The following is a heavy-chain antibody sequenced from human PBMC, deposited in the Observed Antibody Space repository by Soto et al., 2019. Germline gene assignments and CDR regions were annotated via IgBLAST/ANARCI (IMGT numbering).Heavy chain of an antibody. D-gene: IGHD2-15*01. J-gene: IGHJ6*02. CDR2: MNPNSGNT. CDR3: ARANCSGGSCYYGLDV. V-gene: IGHV1-8*01. Sequence: ASVKVSCKASGYTFTSYDINWVRQATGQGLEWMGWMNPNSGNTGYAQKFQGRVTMTRYTSISTAYMELSSLRSEDTAVYYCARANCSGGSCYYGLDVWGQGTTVTVSS. CDR1: GYTFTSYD.